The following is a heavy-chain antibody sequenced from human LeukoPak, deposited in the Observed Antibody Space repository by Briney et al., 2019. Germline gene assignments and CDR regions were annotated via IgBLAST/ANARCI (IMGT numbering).Heavy chain of an antibody. J-gene: IGHJ6*03. V-gene: IGHV3-30*11. CDR3: ARSGRDSFGVVNHYHYYMDV. CDR2: ISYDENNK. Sequence: GGSLRLSCAASGFTFSSYALYWVRHTLGKGLGSVAVISYDENNKYYADSVKGRFTSSIDNPKTKLYLQMNCPSAEATGVYYCARSGRDSFGVVNHYHYYMDVGGEGTTLTVPS. D-gene: IGHD3-3*01. CDR1: GFTFSSYA.